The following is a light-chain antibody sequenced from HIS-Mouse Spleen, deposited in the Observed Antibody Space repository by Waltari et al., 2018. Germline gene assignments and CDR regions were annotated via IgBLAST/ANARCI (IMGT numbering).Light chain of an antibody. CDR3: QSYDSSLRGV. J-gene: IGLJ2*01. V-gene: IGLV1-40*01. Sequence: QSVLPQPPSVSGAPGQRVTISCTGSSSNIGAGYDVPWYQQLPGTAPKLLIYGNSNRPSGVPDRFSGSKSGTSASLAITGLQAEDEADYYCQSYDSSLRGVFGGGTKLTVL. CDR2: GNS. CDR1: SSNIGAGYD.